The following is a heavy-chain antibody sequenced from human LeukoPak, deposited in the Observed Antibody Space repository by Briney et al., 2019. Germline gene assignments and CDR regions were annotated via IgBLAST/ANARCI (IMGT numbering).Heavy chain of an antibody. CDR2: IDTNNGNT. D-gene: IGHD2-21*01. Sequence: GASVKVSCKASGYTFSTYGINWVRQAPGQGLEWMGWIDTNNGNTNHAQKFQGRVTMTRDTSTSTAYMELRSLGSDDTAVSYCARKGCIGDCYLFDYWGQGTLVTVSS. CDR1: GYTFSTYG. CDR3: ARKGCIGDCYLFDY. V-gene: IGHV1-18*01. J-gene: IGHJ4*02.